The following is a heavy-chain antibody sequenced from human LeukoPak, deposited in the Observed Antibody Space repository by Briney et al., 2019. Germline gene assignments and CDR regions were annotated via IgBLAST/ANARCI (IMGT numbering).Heavy chain of an antibody. CDR2: INHSGST. Sequence: SETLSLTCAVYGGSFSDYYWSWIRQPPGKGLEWIGEINHSGSTNYNPSLKSRVTISVDTSKNQFSLRLSSVTAADTAVYYRAGSSYIGLDFWGQGTLVTVSS. J-gene: IGHJ4*02. CDR1: GGSFSDYY. CDR3: AGSSYIGLDF. V-gene: IGHV4-34*01. D-gene: IGHD3-22*01.